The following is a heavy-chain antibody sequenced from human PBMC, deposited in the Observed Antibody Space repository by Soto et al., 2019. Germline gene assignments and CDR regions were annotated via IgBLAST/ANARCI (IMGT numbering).Heavy chain of an antibody. Sequence: GGSLRLSCAASGFTVSSSYMSWVRQAPGKGLEWVSVFYSGGGIYYADSVKGRFTISRDNSKNTLYLQMNSLRADDTAVYYCAKDQDSGSAYWGQGTLVTVSS. D-gene: IGHD5-12*01. CDR2: FYSGGGI. J-gene: IGHJ4*02. V-gene: IGHV3-66*01. CDR3: AKDQDSGSAY. CDR1: GFTVSSSY.